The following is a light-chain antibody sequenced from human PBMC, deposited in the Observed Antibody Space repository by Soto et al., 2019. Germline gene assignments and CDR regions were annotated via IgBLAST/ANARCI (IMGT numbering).Light chain of an antibody. CDR2: GNS. CDR1: SSNIGAGYD. CDR3: QSYDSSLSALV. J-gene: IGLJ1*01. V-gene: IGLV1-40*01. Sequence: QSALTQPPSVSGAPGQRVTISCTGSSSNIGAGYDVHWYQQLPGTAPKLLIYGNSNRPSGVPDRFSGSKSGTSASLAITGLQAEDEADYYCQSYDSSLSALVFGTGTKVPVL.